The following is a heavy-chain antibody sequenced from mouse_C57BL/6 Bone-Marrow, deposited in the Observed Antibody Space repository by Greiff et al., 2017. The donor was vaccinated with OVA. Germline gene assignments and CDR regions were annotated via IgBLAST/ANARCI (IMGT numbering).Heavy chain of an antibody. J-gene: IGHJ2*01. CDR3: ARDDGYPYYFDY. CDR2: IDPSDSYT. D-gene: IGHD2-3*01. Sequence: QVQLQQPGAELVVPGASVKLSCKASGYTFTSYWMHWVKQRPGQGLEWIGEIDPSDSYTNYNQKFKGKSTLTVDKSSSTAYMQLSSLTSEDSAVYYCARDDGYPYYFDYWGQGTTLTGSS. V-gene: IGHV1-69*01. CDR1: GYTFTSYW.